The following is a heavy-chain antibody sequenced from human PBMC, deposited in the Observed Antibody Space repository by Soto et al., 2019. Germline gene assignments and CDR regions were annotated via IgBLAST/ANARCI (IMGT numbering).Heavy chain of an antibody. CDR2: IWYDGSNK. D-gene: IGHD2-2*01. CDR3: ARDIVVVPAAMHYYYYYGMDV. CDR1: GFTFSSYG. J-gene: IGHJ6*01. V-gene: IGHV3-33*01. Sequence: GGSLRLSCAASGFTFSSYGMHWVRQAPGKGLEWVAVIWYDGSNKYYADSVKGRFTISRDNSKNTLYLQMNSLRAEDTAVYYCARDIVVVPAAMHYYYYYGMDVWGQGTTVTVSS.